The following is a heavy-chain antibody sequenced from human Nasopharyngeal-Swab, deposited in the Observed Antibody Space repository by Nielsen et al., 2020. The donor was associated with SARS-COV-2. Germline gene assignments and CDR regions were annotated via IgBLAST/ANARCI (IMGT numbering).Heavy chain of an antibody. D-gene: IGHD3-3*01. CDR2: ISYDGINK. Sequence: VREAPGKGLEWVAVISYDGINKYNADSVKGRFTISRDNSKDTLYLQMNSLRAEDTAVYYCAKEGPGMFGVVGLDVRGQGTTVTVSS. CDR3: AKEGPGMFGVVGLDV. J-gene: IGHJ6*02. V-gene: IGHV3-30*18.